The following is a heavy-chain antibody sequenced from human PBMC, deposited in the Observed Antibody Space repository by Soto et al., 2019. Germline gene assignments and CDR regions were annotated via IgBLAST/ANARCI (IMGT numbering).Heavy chain of an antibody. V-gene: IGHV3-30*18. CDR3: AKIAAAGPLDFDY. D-gene: IGHD6-13*01. CDR1: GFTFSSYG. Sequence: QVQLVESGGGVVQPGRSLRLSCAASGFTFSSYGMHWVRQAPGKGLEWVAVISYDGSNKYYADSVKGRFTISRDNSKNKLYLQMNRLRAGDTAVYYCAKIAAAGPLDFDYWGQGTLVTVSS. CDR2: ISYDGSNK. J-gene: IGHJ4*02.